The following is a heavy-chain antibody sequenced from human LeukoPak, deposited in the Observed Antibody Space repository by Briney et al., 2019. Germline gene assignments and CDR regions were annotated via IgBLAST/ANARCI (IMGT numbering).Heavy chain of an antibody. V-gene: IGHV4-34*01. D-gene: IGHD4-17*01. CDR2: IDHSGST. CDR3: ARVRARLRGNFQH. J-gene: IGHJ1*01. Sequence: PETLSLTCAVYGGSFSGYYWSWIRQPPGKGLEWIGEIDHSGSTNYNPSLKSRVTISVDTSKNQFSLKLSSVTAADTAVYYCARVRARLRGNFQHWGQGTLVTVSS. CDR1: GGSFSGYY.